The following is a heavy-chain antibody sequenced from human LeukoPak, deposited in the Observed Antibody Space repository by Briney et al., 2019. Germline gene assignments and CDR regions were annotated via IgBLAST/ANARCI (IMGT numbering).Heavy chain of an antibody. V-gene: IGHV4-59*01. Sequence: PSETLSLTCSVSGGSIGLYHWSWIRQPPGKGLEWIGYIYYSGSTYYNPSLKSRVTISVDTSKNLFSLKLSSVTAADTAVYYCAKVQRPLDGADYWGQGTLVTVSS. CDR1: GGSIGLYH. J-gene: IGHJ4*02. CDR2: IYYSGST. D-gene: IGHD1-1*01. CDR3: AKVQRPLDGADY.